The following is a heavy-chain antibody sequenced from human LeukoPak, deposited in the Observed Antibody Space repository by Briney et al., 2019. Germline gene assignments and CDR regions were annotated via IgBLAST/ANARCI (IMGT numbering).Heavy chain of an antibody. J-gene: IGHJ4*02. V-gene: IGHV1-2*02. CDR2: INPNSGGT. CDR1: GYTFTGYY. D-gene: IGHD5-18*01. Sequence: GASAKVSCKASGYTFTGYYMHWVRQAPGQGLEWMGWINPNSGGTNYAQKFQGRVTMTRDTSISTAYMELSRLRSDDTAVYYCAREDGGYSYGYLYYFDYWGQGTLVTVSS. CDR3: AREDGGYSYGYLYYFDY.